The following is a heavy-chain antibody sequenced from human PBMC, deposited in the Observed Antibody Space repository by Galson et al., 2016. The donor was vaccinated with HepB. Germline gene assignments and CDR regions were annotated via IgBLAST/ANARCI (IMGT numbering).Heavy chain of an antibody. CDR1: GFVFSNFG. CDR2: ISTRRTT. D-gene: IGHD1-1*01. V-gene: IGHV3-23*01. J-gene: IGHJ4*02. Sequence: SLRLSCAASGFVFSNFGLSWVRQVPGKGLEWVASISTRRTTYYSDSVQGRFTLPRDNSNNTLYLQMNGLRAEDTAVYYCAKERLVRRIFDHWGQGTLLTVSS. CDR3: AKERLVRRIFDH.